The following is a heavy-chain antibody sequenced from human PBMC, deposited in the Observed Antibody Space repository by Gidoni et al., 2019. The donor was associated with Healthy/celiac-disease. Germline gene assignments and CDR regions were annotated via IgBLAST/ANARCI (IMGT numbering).Heavy chain of an antibody. Sequence: QVHLVQSGAEVKKPGSSVKVSCKASGGTFSSYTISWVRQAPGQGLEWMGRIIPILGIANYAQKFQGRVTSTADKSTSTAYMELSSLRSEDTAVYYCARVGGYDDYYYYGMDVWGQGTTVTVSS. J-gene: IGHJ6*02. CDR1: GGTFSSYT. V-gene: IGHV1-69*02. D-gene: IGHD5-12*01. CDR2: IIPILGIA. CDR3: ARVGGYDDYYYYGMDV.